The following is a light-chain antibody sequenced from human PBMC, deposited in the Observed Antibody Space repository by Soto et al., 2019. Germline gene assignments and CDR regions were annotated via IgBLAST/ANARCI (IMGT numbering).Light chain of an antibody. V-gene: IGKV3-20*01. Sequence: EIVLTQSPGTLYLSPGDRATLSCRASQIVSSDYLAWYQQKPGQAPKLLVYGASSRPTGISDRFSGSGSETDFTLTINTLEPEDFAVYYCQQYGTSPRTFGQGTKVDFK. J-gene: IGKJ2*02. CDR2: GAS. CDR3: QQYGTSPRT. CDR1: QIVSSDY.